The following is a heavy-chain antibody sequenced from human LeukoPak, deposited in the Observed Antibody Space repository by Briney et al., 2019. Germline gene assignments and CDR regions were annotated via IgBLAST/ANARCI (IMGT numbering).Heavy chain of an antibody. D-gene: IGHD3-10*01. CDR2: INHSGST. V-gene: IGHV4-34*01. J-gene: IGHJ6*03. Sequence: PSETLSLTCAVYGGSFSGYYWSWIRQPPGKGLEWIGEINHSGSTNYNPSLKSRVTISVDTPKNQFSLKLSSVTAADTAVYYCARVYYGSGRQKKFTHYYYYMDVWGKGTTVTISS. CDR1: GGSFSGYY. CDR3: ARVYYGSGRQKKFTHYYYYMDV.